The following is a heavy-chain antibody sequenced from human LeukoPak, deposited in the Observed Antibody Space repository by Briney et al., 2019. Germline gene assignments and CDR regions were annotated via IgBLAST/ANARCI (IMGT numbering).Heavy chain of an antibody. Sequence: SETLSLTCTVSGGSISSYCLSWIRQPAGKGLEWIGRIYSSGTNYNPSLKSRVTMSADTSRNPVSLTLSSVTAADTAVYYCARDSGTTGEVKSDPWGQGTLVTVSS. D-gene: IGHD1-7*01. CDR2: IYSSGT. V-gene: IGHV4-4*07. CDR3: ARDSGTTGEVKSDP. CDR1: GGSISSYC. J-gene: IGHJ5*02.